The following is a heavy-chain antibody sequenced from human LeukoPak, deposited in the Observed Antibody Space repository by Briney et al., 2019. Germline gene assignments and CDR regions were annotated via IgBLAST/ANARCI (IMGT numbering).Heavy chain of an antibody. V-gene: IGHV3-30*04. D-gene: IGHD6-13*01. J-gene: IGHJ4*02. CDR1: GFIFSNYP. CDR2: ISYDVGRNK. CDR3: LRGAGAAAAFFEY. Sequence: GGSLRLSCEASGFIFSNYPMHWVRQAPGKGLEWVALISYDVGRNKYYADSVKGRFTISRDNSKNTLFLQMNSLSPDDTAVYYCLRGAGAAAAFFEYWGQGSLVTVSS.